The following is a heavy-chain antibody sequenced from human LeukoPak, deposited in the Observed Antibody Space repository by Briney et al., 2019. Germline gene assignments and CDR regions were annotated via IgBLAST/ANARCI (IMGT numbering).Heavy chain of an antibody. D-gene: IGHD1-26*01. CDR3: ARRPVAGYKWEYYFDS. J-gene: IGHJ4*02. Sequence: KPSETLSLTCTVSGGSITSSDYYWAWIRQPPGKGLEWIVSIYYRGNSFYSPSLKSRVTTSLDASRNQFSLRLSSVTAADAAVYYCARRPVAGYKWEYYFDSWGQGTLVTVSS. CDR1: GGSITSSDYY. CDR2: IYYRGNS. V-gene: IGHV4-39*01.